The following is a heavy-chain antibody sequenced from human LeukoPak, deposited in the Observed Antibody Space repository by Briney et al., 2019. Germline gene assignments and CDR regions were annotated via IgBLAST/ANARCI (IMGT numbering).Heavy chain of an antibody. J-gene: IGHJ4*02. V-gene: IGHV4-38-2*01. Sequence: SETLSLTCAVSGYSISSGYYWGWIRQRPGKGLEWIGNIYHSGSTYYNPSLKSRLTISVDTSKNQFSLKLNSVTAADTALYYCARGATSGSYESDYWGQGTLVTVSS. CDR1: GYSISSGYY. CDR2: IYHSGST. D-gene: IGHD1-26*01. CDR3: ARGATSGSYESDY.